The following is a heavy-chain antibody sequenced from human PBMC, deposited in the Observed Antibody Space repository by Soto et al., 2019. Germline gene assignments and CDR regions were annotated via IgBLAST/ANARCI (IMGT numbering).Heavy chain of an antibody. CDR3: AREGRDDIVVVPAPYY. D-gene: IGHD2-2*01. V-gene: IGHV3-21*01. Sequence: GGSRRLSCAASGFTFSSYSMNWVRQAPGKGLEWVPSISSSSSYIYYADSVKGRFTISRDNAKNSLYLQMNSLRAEDTAVYYCAREGRDDIVVVPAPYYWGQGTLVTVSS. J-gene: IGHJ4*02. CDR1: GFTFSSYS. CDR2: ISSSSSYI.